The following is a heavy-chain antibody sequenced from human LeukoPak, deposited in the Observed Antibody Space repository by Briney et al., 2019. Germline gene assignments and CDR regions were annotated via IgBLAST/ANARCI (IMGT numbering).Heavy chain of an antibody. CDR2: IYPSDSDA. V-gene: IGHV5-51*01. CDR1: GYRFTSYW. D-gene: IGHD3-9*01. Sequence: GESLKISCKASGYRFTSYWIGWVRQMPGKGLEWVGIIYPSDSDARYSPSFQGQVTISADKSLNTAYLQWSSLKASDPAMYYCGRRNYDILTGYYNDYFDYWGQGTLVTVSS. CDR3: GRRNYDILTGYYNDYFDY. J-gene: IGHJ4*02.